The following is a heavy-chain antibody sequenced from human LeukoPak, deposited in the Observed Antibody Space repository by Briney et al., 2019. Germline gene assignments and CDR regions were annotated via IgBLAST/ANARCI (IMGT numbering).Heavy chain of an antibody. CDR1: GFTFSSYS. Sequence: GGSLRLSCAASGFTFSSYSMNWVRQAPGKGLEWVSSISSSSSYIYYADSVKGRFTISRDNSKNTLYLQMNSLRAEDTAVYYCAKRGYYYYYMDVWGKGTTVTVSS. D-gene: IGHD3-16*01. CDR3: AKRGYYYYYMDV. V-gene: IGHV3-21*04. J-gene: IGHJ6*03. CDR2: ISSSSSYI.